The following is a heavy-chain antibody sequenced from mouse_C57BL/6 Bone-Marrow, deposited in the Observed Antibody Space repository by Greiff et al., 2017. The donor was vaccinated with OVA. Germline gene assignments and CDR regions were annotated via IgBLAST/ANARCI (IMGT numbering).Heavy chain of an antibody. V-gene: IGHV2-5*01. D-gene: IGHD1-1*01. Sequence: QVQLKQSGPGLVQPSQSLSITCTVSGFSLTSYGVHWVRQSPGKGLEWLGVIWRGGSTDYNAAFMSRLSITKDNSKSQVFFKMNSLQADDTAIYYCAKIRDYYGSNWYFDVWGTGTTVTVSS. J-gene: IGHJ1*03. CDR2: IWRGGST. CDR1: GFSLTSYG. CDR3: AKIRDYYGSNWYFDV.